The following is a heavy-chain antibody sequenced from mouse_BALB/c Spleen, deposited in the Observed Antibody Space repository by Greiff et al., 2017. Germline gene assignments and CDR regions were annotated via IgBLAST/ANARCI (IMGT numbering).Heavy chain of an antibody. D-gene: IGHD2-1*01. CDR2: IDPANGNT. J-gene: IGHJ1*01. CDR1: GFNIKDTY. CDR3: ARDYYGNPYWYFDV. Sequence: EVQLQQSGAELVKPGASVKLSCTASGFNIKDTYMHWVKQRPEQGLEWIGRIDPANGNTKYDPKFQGKATITADTSSNTAYLQLSSLTSEDTAVYYCARDYYGNPYWYFDVWGAGTTVTVSS. V-gene: IGHV14-3*02.